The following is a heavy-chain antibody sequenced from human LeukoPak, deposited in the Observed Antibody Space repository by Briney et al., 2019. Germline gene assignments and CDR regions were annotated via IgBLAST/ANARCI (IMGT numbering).Heavy chain of an antibody. J-gene: IGHJ6*02. CDR3: AKTRAIAVAHYYGMDV. CDR1: GFTFSSYA. Sequence: GGSLRLSCAASGFTFSSYAMSRVRQAPGKGLEWVSAISGRGRSTYYADSVKGRFTISRDNSKNTLYLQMNSLRAEDTAVYYCAKTRAIAVAHYYGMDVWGQGTTVTVSS. CDR2: ISGRGRST. D-gene: IGHD6-19*01. V-gene: IGHV3-23*01.